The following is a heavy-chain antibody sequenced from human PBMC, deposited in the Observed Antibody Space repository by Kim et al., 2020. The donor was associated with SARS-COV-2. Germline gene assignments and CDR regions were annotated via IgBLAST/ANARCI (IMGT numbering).Heavy chain of an antibody. D-gene: IGHD3-22*01. Sequence: GGSLRLSCTASGLTLRNFAMSWVRQASGKGLEWVSSISGPGDSTYHADSVKGRFTISRDNSKSTLYLQMNSLTAEDTAVYYCASQWLFFGAFDYWGQGT. CDR1: GLTLRNFA. J-gene: IGHJ4*02. CDR3: ASQWLFFGAFDY. V-gene: IGHV3-23*01. CDR2: ISGPGDST.